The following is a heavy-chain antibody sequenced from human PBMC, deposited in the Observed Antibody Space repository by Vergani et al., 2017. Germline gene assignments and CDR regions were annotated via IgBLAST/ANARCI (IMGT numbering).Heavy chain of an antibody. CDR3: AKARGDYLYYDYGMDV. J-gene: IGHJ6*04. D-gene: IGHD4-17*01. V-gene: IGHV3-33*06. Sequence: VQLVESGGGLVQPGRSLRLSCAASGFTFSSYGMHWVRQAPGKGLEWVAVIWYDGSNKYYADSVKGRFTISRDNSKNTLYLQMNSLRAEDTAVYYCAKARGDYLYYDYGMDVWGEGTTVTVSA. CDR2: IWYDGSNK. CDR1: GFTFSSYG.